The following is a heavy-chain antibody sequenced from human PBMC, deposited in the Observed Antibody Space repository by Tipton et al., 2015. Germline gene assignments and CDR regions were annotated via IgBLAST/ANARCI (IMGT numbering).Heavy chain of an antibody. J-gene: IGHJ6*02. D-gene: IGHD3-10*01. V-gene: IGHV1-3*01. Sequence: QSGAEVKKPGASVEVSCKASGYMFTSFYIHWVRQAPGQGLEWMGWVNAASGDTEYSQRFEDRVTITRDTSADTAYLELSSLSSEDSAVYYCARSQTMVRGDLLTGYSYNGLDVWGQGTTVSVSS. CDR1: GYMFTSFY. CDR2: VNAASGDT. CDR3: ARSQTMVRGDLLTGYSYNGLDV.